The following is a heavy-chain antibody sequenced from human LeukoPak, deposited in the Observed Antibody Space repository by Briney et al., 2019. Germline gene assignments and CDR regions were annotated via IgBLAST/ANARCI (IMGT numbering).Heavy chain of an antibody. D-gene: IGHD2-8*01. Sequence: WSLRLSCAASGFTFSSYGMHWVRQAPGKGLEWVAVISYDGSNKYYADSVKCRFTISRDNSKNTLYLQLNSLRAEDTAVYYCANGYCTNGVCYPYYYYYMDVWGKGTTVTVSS. V-gene: IGHV3-30*18. CDR3: ANGYCTNGVCYPYYYYYMDV. CDR2: ISYDGSNK. J-gene: IGHJ6*03. CDR1: GFTFSSYG.